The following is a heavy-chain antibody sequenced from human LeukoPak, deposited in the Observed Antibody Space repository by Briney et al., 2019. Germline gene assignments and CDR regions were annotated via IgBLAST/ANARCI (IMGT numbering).Heavy chain of an antibody. Sequence: GGSLRLSCAASTFTFSSYAMHWVRQGPGKGLEWVAVISYDGSNKLYADSVKGRFTISRDNSKNTLYLQMNSLRPEDTAVYYCARSIATPGAPVYYFDYWGQGTLVTVSS. CDR1: TFTFSSYA. J-gene: IGHJ4*02. D-gene: IGHD6-6*01. CDR2: ISYDGSNK. CDR3: ARSIATPGAPVYYFDY. V-gene: IGHV3-30*04.